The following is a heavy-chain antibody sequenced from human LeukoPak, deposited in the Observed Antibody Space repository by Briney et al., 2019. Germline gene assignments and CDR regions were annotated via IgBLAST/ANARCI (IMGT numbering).Heavy chain of an antibody. Sequence: ASVKASCKASGYTFTSYDINWVRQATGQGLEWMGWMNPNSGNAGYAQKFQGRVTMTRNTSISTAYMELSSLRSEDTAVYYCARGSRRDGYNSVDYWGQGTLVTVSS. CDR2: MNPNSGNA. V-gene: IGHV1-8*01. D-gene: IGHD5-24*01. CDR1: GYTFTSYD. J-gene: IGHJ4*02. CDR3: ARGSRRDGYNSVDY.